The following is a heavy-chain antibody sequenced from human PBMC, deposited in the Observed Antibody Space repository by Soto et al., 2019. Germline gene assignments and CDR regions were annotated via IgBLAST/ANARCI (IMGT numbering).Heavy chain of an antibody. D-gene: IGHD3-10*01. J-gene: IGHJ4*02. Sequence: EVQLLESGGGLVQPGGSLRLSCAASGFTFNNYAMSWVRQAPGKGLEWVSAISGRGDTTAYADSVKGRFTVSGDGCTNTAYLQMNSLMVEDTSVYYCATGRDRSGSLTPRVDLWGQRKLGNVSS. CDR1: GFTFNNYA. CDR2: ISGRGDTT. CDR3: ATGRDRSGSLTPRVDL. V-gene: IGHV3-23*01.